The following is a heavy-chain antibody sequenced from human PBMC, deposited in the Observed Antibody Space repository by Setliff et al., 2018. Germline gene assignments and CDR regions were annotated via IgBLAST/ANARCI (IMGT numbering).Heavy chain of an antibody. CDR3: ARHPYYYGSGTYLDNNNRWFDP. Sequence: GESLKISCKGSGYSFSTCWIGWVRQMPGKGLEWMGIIYPGDSITGYSPSFQGQVTISVDKSINTAYLQWSSLRASDTAIYYCARHPYYYGSGTYLDNNNRWFDPWGQGTLVTGLL. D-gene: IGHD3-10*01. V-gene: IGHV5-51*01. J-gene: IGHJ5*02. CDR1: GYSFSTCW. CDR2: IYPGDSIT.